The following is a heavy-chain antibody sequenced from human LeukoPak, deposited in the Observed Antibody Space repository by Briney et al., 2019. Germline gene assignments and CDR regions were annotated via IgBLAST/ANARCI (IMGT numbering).Heavy chain of an antibody. D-gene: IGHD2-15*01. V-gene: IGHV4-59*01. CDR1: GGSISSYY. J-gene: IGHJ4*02. Sequence: PSETLSLTCTVSGGSISSYYWSWIRQPPGKGLEWIGYIYYSGSTNYNPSLKSRVTISVDTSKNQFSLKLSSVTAADTAVYYCASGHRYCSGGSCYWEGFDYWGQGTLVTVSS. CDR3: ASGHRYCSGGSCYWEGFDY. CDR2: IYYSGST.